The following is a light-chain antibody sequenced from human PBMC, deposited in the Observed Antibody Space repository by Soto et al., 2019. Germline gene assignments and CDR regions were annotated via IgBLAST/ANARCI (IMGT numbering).Light chain of an antibody. CDR3: GSYRGGLKGPV. Sequence: SVLTQPPSASGSPGQSVTISCTGTSSDIGSYDYVSWYQHLPDQDPKLIVSEVSKRPSGVPDRVSGSKSCNTASLTVSGLQAEEEGDYYCGSYRGGLKGPVFGTG. CDR1: SSDIGSYDY. J-gene: IGLJ1*01. V-gene: IGLV2-8*01. CDR2: EVS.